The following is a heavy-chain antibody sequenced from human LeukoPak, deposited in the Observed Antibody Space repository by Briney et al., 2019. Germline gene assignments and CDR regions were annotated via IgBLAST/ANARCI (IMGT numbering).Heavy chain of an antibody. CDR2: INRSGST. D-gene: IGHD1-26*01. Sequence: SETLSLTCAVYGGSFSGYYWSWIRQPPGKGLEWIGEINRSGSTNYNPSLKSRVTISVDTSKNQFSLKLSSVTAADTAVYYCARHYSGRYWLDWGQGTLVIVSS. V-gene: IGHV4-34*01. J-gene: IGHJ4*02. CDR3: ARHYSGRYWLD. CDR1: GGSFSGYY.